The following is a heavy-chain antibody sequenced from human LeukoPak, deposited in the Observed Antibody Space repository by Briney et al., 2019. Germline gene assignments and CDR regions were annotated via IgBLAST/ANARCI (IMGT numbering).Heavy chain of an antibody. CDR1: GVSIDGHY. D-gene: IGHD1-26*01. Sequence: PSDTLSLICSVSGVSIDGHYWTWVRQSPGKGLEWIGFAHDSGTVNYNPSLNSRVSISVDTSRDLFSLRLNSVTAADTALYYCARSLRNSGTYYIDYWGQGILVTVSS. V-gene: IGHV4-59*11. CDR2: AHDSGTV. J-gene: IGHJ4*02. CDR3: ARSLRNSGTYYIDY.